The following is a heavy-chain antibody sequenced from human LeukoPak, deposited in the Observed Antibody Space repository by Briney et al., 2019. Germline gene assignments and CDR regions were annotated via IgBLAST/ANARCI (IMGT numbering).Heavy chain of an antibody. D-gene: IGHD6-6*01. V-gene: IGHV3-66*02. Sequence: GGSLRLSCAASGFTVSSNYMSWVRQAPGKGLEWVSVIYSGGSTYYADSVKGRFTISRDNSKNTLYLQMNSLGAEDTAVYYCARARGSSSSIFYYYYYMDVWGKGTTVTVSS. CDR2: IYSGGST. J-gene: IGHJ6*03. CDR3: ARARGSSSSIFYYYYYMDV. CDR1: GFTVSSNY.